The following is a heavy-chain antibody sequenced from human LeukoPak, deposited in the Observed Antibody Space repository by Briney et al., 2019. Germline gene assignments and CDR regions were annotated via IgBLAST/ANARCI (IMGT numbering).Heavy chain of an antibody. V-gene: IGHV4-59*08. J-gene: IGHJ3*01. CDR2: IYYSGST. CDR3: ARGPSEATILPPTD. D-gene: IGHD5-12*01. CDR1: GGSVSSHF. Sequence: PSETLSLTCTVSGGSVSSHFWSWIRQPPGMGLEWIGYIYYSGSTKYNPSLESRVTISVDTSKTQFSLRLSSVTAADTAVYYCARGPSEATILPPTDWGQGTMVTVSS.